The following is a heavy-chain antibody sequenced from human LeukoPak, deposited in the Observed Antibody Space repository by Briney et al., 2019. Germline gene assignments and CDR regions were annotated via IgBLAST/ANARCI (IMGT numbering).Heavy chain of an antibody. CDR2: IDWDDDQ. D-gene: IGHD3-22*01. V-gene: IGHV2-70*11. J-gene: IGHJ4*02. Sequence: SGPALVKPTQTLTLTCTFSGFSLSTSGMCVSWIRQPPGKALEWLARIDWDDDQYYSTSLKTRLTISKDTSTNQVVLTMTNMDPVDTATYYCARIGSSAYFYYFDSWGQGTLVTVSS. CDR1: GFSLSTSGMC. CDR3: ARIGSSAYFYYFDS.